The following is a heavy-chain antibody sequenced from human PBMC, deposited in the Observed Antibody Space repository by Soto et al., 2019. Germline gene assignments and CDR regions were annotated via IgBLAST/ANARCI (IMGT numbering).Heavy chain of an antibody. CDR1: GFTFDDYA. CDR2: ISWNSGSI. D-gene: IGHD3-10*01. J-gene: IGHJ4*02. V-gene: IGHV3-9*01. Sequence: PGGSLRLSCAASGFTFDDYAMHWVRQAPGKGLEWVSGISWNSGSIGYADSVKGRFTISRDNAKNSLYLQMNSLRAEDTALYYCAKAPSSDYGSGSFDYWGQGTLVTVSS. CDR3: AKAPSSDYGSGSFDY.